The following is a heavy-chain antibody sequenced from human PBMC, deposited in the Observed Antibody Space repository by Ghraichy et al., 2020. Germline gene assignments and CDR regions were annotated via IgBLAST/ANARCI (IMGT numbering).Heavy chain of an antibody. V-gene: IGHV3-23*01. CDR2: ISGSGDST. D-gene: IGHD4-17*01. CDR1: GFTFSSYA. J-gene: IGHJ3*02. Sequence: LSLTCAASGFTFSSYAMSWVRQAPGKGLEWVSAISGSGDSTYYADSVKGRFTISRDNSKNTLYLQMSSLTAEDTAVYYCAKGRGTVKGALDIWGQGTMVTVSS. CDR3: AKGRGTVKGALDI.